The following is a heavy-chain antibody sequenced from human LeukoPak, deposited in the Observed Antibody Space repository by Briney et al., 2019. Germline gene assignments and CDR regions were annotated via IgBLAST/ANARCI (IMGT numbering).Heavy chain of an antibody. D-gene: IGHD3/OR15-3a*01. CDR3: ARQTGSGLFILP. Sequence: PSQTLSLTCTVSGGSISSGSYYWSWIRQPAGKGLEWIGRIYTSRSTNYNPSLKSRVTISVDTSKKQFSLKLSSVTAADTAVYYCARQTGSGLFILPGGQGTLVTVSS. J-gene: IGHJ4*02. CDR1: GGSISSGSYY. V-gene: IGHV4-61*02. CDR2: IYTSRST.